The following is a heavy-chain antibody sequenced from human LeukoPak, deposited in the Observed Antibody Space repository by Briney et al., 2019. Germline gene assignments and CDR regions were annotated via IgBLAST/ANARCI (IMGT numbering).Heavy chain of an antibody. CDR2: MYYDGTNT. V-gene: IGHV3-30-3*01. D-gene: IGHD3-3*01. CDR1: GFILSSYA. J-gene: IGHJ6*01. Sequence: AGTLSLSCAASGFILSSYALYWVRQAPGKGLYWVAFMYYDGTNTYNADSVKGRFTISRDNAKNTVYLQMNSLRAEDTAVYYCARGDFGVVAFSGDYYYYGMGVWGQGPTVTVSS. CDR3: ARGDFGVVAFSGDYYYYGMGV.